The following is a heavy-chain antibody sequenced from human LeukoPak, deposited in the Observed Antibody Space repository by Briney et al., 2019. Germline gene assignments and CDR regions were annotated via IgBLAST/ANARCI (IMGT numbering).Heavy chain of an antibody. CDR1: GFTLSNHW. V-gene: IGHV3-7*03. CDR3: AKRDGYNSNYFDY. J-gene: IGHJ4*02. CDR2: VNRDGSET. Sequence: GGSLRLSCAASGFTLSNHWMTWVRQVPGRGPEWVANVNRDGSETYYLDSVKGRFTISRDNSKNTLYLQMNSLRAEDTAVYYCAKRDGYNSNYFDYWGQGTLVTVSS. D-gene: IGHD5-24*01.